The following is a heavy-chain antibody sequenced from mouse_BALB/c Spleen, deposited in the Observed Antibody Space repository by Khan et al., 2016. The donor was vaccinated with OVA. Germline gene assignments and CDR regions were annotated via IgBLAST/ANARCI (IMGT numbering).Heavy chain of an antibody. Sequence: EVELVESGGGLVQPGGSRKLSCAASGFTFSDYGMAWIRQGPGKGPEWITFISSLAYNFYYADTVTGRFTIFRENSNNTLYLEINSLRSEDTAMYCGAGGGRGGFAGWGQGTLVTVAA. CDR1: GFTFSDYG. J-gene: IGHJ3*01. CDR3: AGGGRGGFAG. V-gene: IGHV5-15*02. CDR2: ISSLAYNF. D-gene: IGHD6-1*01.